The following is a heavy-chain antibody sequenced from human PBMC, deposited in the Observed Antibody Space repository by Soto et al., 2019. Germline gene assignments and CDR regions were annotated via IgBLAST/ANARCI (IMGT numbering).Heavy chain of an antibody. Sequence: QVQLQESGSGLLKPSQTLSLDCSVSGDSLRRGFHHWSWIRQTPGKGLQLIGYIDTNGDTHYDPSLRNRLNMSIVTTESRFSLKVTSVTAADTAVYYCARGTVYYCPNVKCGFFFDHWGQGALVTVTS. V-gene: IGHV4-30-4*01. J-gene: IGHJ4*02. D-gene: IGHD2-8*01. CDR2: IDTNGDT. CDR3: ARGTVYYCPNVKCGFFFDH. CDR1: GDSLRRGFHH.